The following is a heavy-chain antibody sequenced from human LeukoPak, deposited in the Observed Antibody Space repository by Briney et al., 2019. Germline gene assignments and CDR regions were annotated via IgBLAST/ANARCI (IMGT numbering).Heavy chain of an antibody. J-gene: IGHJ4*02. D-gene: IGHD3-22*01. CDR1: GFSLTSRGVL. Sequence: SGPTLVNPTQTLTLTCTFSGFSLTSRGVLVGWIRQSPGKALEFLALVYWDDGERYSPSLTSRLSITKDTSKNQVILILTDVDPVDTATYYCAHRFDTSGDRPYYFDYWGQGILVTVSS. CDR3: AHRFDTSGDRPYYFDY. CDR2: VYWDDGE. V-gene: IGHV2-5*02.